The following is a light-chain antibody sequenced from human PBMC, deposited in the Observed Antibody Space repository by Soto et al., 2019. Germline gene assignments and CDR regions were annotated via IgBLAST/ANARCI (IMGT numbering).Light chain of an antibody. Sequence: IVLTHSPGTLSLSPWERDTLSCRASQSVSSSYLAWYQQKPGQAPRLLIYGASSRATGIPDRFSGSGSGTDFTLTISRLEPEDFAVYYCQQYGSSPPTFGQGTKVDIK. CDR3: QQYGSSPPT. V-gene: IGKV3-20*01. J-gene: IGKJ1*01. CDR2: GAS. CDR1: QSVSSSY.